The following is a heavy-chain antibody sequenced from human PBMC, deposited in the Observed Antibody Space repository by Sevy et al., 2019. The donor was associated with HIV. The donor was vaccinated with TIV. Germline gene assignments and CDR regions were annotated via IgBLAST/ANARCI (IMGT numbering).Heavy chain of an antibody. CDR2: IYSSGTT. V-gene: IGHV3-53*01. Sequence: GGSLRLSCAGSGFDVSNNYMSWVRQAPGKGLEWVSIIYSSGTTYYADSVKGRFTIYRDKSKHTVYLQMSNLRADDTAYYHWARDYSRRPGWFDPWGQGTLVTVSS. D-gene: IGHD6-13*01. CDR3: ARDYSRRPGWFDP. CDR1: GFDVSNNY. J-gene: IGHJ5*02.